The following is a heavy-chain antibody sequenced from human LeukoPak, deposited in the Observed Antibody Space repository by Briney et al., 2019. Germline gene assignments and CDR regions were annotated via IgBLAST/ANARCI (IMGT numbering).Heavy chain of an antibody. V-gene: IGHV3-74*01. CDR2: INRDGSST. Sequence: GGSLRLSCAASGFTFSNFWMHWVRQTPGKGLVWVSRINRDGSSTNYVDSVKGRFTISRDNAKNTLYQQMNSLRDEDTAVYYCAKDGPEGKRVFDIWGQGTMVTVSS. D-gene: IGHD3/OR15-3a*01. CDR1: GFTFSNFW. J-gene: IGHJ3*02. CDR3: AKDGPEGKRVFDI.